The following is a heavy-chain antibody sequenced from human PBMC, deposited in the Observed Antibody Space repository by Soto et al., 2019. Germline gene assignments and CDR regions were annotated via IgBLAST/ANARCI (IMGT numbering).Heavy chain of an antibody. D-gene: IGHD3-3*01. V-gene: IGHV4-34*01. CDR3: ARGRGIFGVVIIKDY. J-gene: IGHJ4*02. CDR1: GGSFSGYY. CDR2: INHSGST. Sequence: SETLSLTCAVYGGSFSGYYWSWIRQPPGKGLEWIGEINHSGSTNYNPSLKSRVTISVDTSKNQFSLKLSSVTAADTAVYYCARGRGIFGVVIIKDYWGQGTLVTVSS.